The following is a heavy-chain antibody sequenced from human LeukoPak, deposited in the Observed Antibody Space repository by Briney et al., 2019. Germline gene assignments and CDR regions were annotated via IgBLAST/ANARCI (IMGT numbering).Heavy chain of an antibody. CDR2: ISGSGGST. V-gene: IGHV3-23*01. CDR1: GFTFSSYG. J-gene: IGHJ4*02. Sequence: PGGSLRLSCAASGFTFSSYGMSWVRQAPGKGLEWVSAISGSGGSTYYADSVKGRFTIPRDNSKNTLYLQTNSLRAEDTAVYYCAKDGVVPAAMVGYYFDYWGQGTLVTVSS. D-gene: IGHD2-2*01. CDR3: AKDGVVPAAMVGYYFDY.